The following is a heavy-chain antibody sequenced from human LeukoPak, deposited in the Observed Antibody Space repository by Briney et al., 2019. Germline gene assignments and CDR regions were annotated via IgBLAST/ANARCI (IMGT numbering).Heavy chain of an antibody. V-gene: IGHV3-21*01. D-gene: IGHD3-3*01. J-gene: IGHJ5*02. Sequence: GGSLRLSCAASGFTFSSYSMNWVRQAPGNGLEWVSSVSSSSSYIYYADSVKGRFTISRDNAKNSLYLQMNSLRAEDTAVYYCARDKYDFWSGYSNWFDPWGQGTLVTVSS. CDR2: VSSSSSYI. CDR3: ARDKYDFWSGYSNWFDP. CDR1: GFTFSSYS.